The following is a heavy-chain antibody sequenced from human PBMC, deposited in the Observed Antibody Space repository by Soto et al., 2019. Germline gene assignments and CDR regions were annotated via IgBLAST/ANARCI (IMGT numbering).Heavy chain of an antibody. V-gene: IGHV4-39*01. CDR3: VRHAPYRIGWANRNDY. D-gene: IGHD6-19*01. CDR1: GASISSSTFY. Sequence: QLRLQESGPGLVKPSETLSLTYTVSGASISSSTFYWGWIRQPPGKGLEWIGTVYYSGSAYYNPSLKSRLTISVDTSKNQFSLKLSSVTAADTALYYCVRHAPYRIGWANRNDYWGQATLVTVSS. CDR2: VYYSGSA. J-gene: IGHJ4*02.